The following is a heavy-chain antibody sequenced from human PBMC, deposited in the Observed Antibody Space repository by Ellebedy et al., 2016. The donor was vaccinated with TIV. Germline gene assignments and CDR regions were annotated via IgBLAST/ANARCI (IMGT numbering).Heavy chain of an antibody. V-gene: IGHV1-69*13. J-gene: IGHJ4*02. CDR3: AASTGAHRAYYFDN. CDR2: IIPVFGSP. Sequence: ASVKVSCKASGGTYTSHSINWVRQAPGQGFEWMGGIIPVFGSPNYAQKFQGRVAITADQSTTTAYMELNSLSSEDTAVYYCAASTGAHRAYYFDNWGRGTLVTVSS. CDR1: GGTYTSHS. D-gene: IGHD1-14*01.